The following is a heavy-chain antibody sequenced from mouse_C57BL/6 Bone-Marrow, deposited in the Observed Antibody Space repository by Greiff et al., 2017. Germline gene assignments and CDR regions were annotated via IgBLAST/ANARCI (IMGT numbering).Heavy chain of an antibody. J-gene: IGHJ4*01. Sequence: VQLQQSGAELARPGASVKMSCKASGYTFTSYTMHWVKQRPGQGLEWIGYINPSSGYTKYNQKFKDKATLTADKSSSTAYMHLSSLTSEDSAVYYCARWGRSVLYAMDDGGQGTSVNVSS. CDR3: ARWGRSVLYAMDD. CDR1: GYTFTSYT. V-gene: IGHV1-4*01. D-gene: IGHD1-1*01. CDR2: INPSSGYT.